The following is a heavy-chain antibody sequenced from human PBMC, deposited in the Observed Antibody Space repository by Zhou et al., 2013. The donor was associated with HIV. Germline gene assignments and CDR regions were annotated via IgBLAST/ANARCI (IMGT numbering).Heavy chain of an antibody. Sequence: QVQLVQSGAEVKKPGASVKVSCKASGYTFTIYGISWVRQAPGQGLEWMGWMNPRSGNTGYAQKFQGRVTITRNTSINTAYMELSSLRSEDTGVYYCARHRRYGDNSYAFDIWGQGTMVTVSS. V-gene: IGHV1-8*03. CDR1: GYTFTIYG. J-gene: IGHJ3*02. CDR2: MNPRSGNT. D-gene: IGHD2-21*01. CDR3: ARHRRYGDNSYAFDI.